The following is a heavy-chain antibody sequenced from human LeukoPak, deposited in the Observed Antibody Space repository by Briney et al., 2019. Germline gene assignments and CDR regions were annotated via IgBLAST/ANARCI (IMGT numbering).Heavy chain of an antibody. D-gene: IGHD3-9*01. V-gene: IGHV3-11*06. CDR2: ISSSGSYT. J-gene: IGHJ4*02. CDR1: GFSFSDYY. CDR3: AKDPSDLRYFDWEGH. Sequence: GGSLRLSCAASGFSFSDYYMSWIRQAPGKGLEWVSYISSSGSYTNYADSVKGRFTISRDNAKNSLYLQMNNLRAEDTAVYYCAKDPSDLRYFDWEGHWGQGTLVTVSS.